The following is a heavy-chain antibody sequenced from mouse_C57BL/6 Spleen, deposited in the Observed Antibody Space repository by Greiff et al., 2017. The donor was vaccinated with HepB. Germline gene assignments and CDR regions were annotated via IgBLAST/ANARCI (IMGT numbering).Heavy chain of an antibody. D-gene: IGHD1-1*01. J-gene: IGHJ4*01. CDR1: GYTFTDYE. Sequence: QVQLQQSGAELVRPGASVTLSCKASGYTFTDYEMHWVKQTPVHGLEWIGAIDPETGGTAYNQKFKGKAILTADKSSSTAYMELRSLTSEDSAVYYCTRWSVVAYYYAMDYWGQGTSVTVSS. V-gene: IGHV1-15*01. CDR3: TRWSVVAYYYAMDY. CDR2: IDPETGGT.